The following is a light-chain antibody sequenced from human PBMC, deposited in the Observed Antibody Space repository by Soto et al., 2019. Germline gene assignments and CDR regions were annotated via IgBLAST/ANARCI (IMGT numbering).Light chain of an antibody. CDR3: QQSYSVPRT. CDR1: QSISTF. V-gene: IGKV1-39*01. Sequence: DIQMTQSPSSLSASVGDRVTITCRASQSISTFLNWYQQRPGRAPQLLIYAASTLQIGVPSRFSGSGSGTDVTLTISSLQPEDFATYYCQQSYSVPRTFGQGTEVEIK. J-gene: IGKJ1*01. CDR2: AAS.